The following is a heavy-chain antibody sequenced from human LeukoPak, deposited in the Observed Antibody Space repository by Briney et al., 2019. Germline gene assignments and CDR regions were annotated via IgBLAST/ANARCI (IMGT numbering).Heavy chain of an antibody. CDR1: GGTFSSYA. CDR2: IIPILGIA. J-gene: IGHJ3*02. V-gene: IGHV1-69*04. Sequence: GASVKVSCKASGGTFSSYAISWVRQAPGQGLEWMGRIIPILGIANYAQKFQGRVTITADKSTSTAYMELSSLRSEDTAVYYCARTAMVQVDAFDIWGQGTMVTVSS. CDR3: ARTAMVQVDAFDI. D-gene: IGHD5-18*01.